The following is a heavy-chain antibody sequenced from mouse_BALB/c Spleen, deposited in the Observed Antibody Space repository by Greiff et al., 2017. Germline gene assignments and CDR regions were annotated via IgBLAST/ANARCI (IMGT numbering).Heavy chain of an antibody. CDR1: GFTFSSYT. V-gene: IGHV5-6-4*01. Sequence: DVKLVESGGGLVKPGGSLKLSCAASGFTFSSYTMSWVRQTPEKRLEWVATISSGGSYTYYPDSVKGRFTISRDNAKNTLYLQMSSLKSEDTAMYYCTRDGGTRYFDVWGAGTTVTVSS. J-gene: IGHJ1*01. CDR3: TRDGGTRYFDV. D-gene: IGHD3-3*01. CDR2: ISSGGSYT.